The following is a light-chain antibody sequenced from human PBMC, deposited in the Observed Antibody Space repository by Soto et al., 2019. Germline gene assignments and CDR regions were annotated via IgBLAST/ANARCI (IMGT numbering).Light chain of an antibody. Sequence: DIVLTQSPLSLPVTPGEPASISCRSSQSLLHSNGNIHLDWYLQKPGQSPQLLLYLGSIRASGVPDRFSGSGSGTDFSLKITRVEAEDVGVYYCMQAVQAPRTFGLGTKVEIK. V-gene: IGKV2-28*01. CDR1: QSLLHSNGNIH. CDR2: LGS. CDR3: MQAVQAPRT. J-gene: IGKJ1*01.